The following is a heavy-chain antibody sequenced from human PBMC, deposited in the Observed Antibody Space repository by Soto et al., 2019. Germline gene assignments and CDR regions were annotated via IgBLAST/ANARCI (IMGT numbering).Heavy chain of an antibody. J-gene: IGHJ4*02. Sequence: VGSKRLPCGASGCTISSYAMHCVRQAKGKGLEWVAVISYDGSNKYYADSVKGRFTISRDDSKNTLYLQMNSLRAEDTAVYYCARDWFMGYDILTTAFPPEYWGQGTLVTVTS. V-gene: IGHV3-30-3*01. CDR3: ARDWFMGYDILTTAFPPEY. CDR2: ISYDGSNK. CDR1: GCTISSYA. D-gene: IGHD3-9*01.